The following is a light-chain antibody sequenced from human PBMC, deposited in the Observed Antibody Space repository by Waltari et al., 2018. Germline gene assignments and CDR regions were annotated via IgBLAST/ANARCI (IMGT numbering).Light chain of an antibody. CDR2: DVS. Sequence: QSALTQPAPVSGSPGQSITISCTGTGSDDGYYVYVSLYQQHPGKGPKLMIFDVSNRPSGVSNRFSGSKSGNTASLTISGLQAEDEADYYCSSYTSSGTVIFGGGTKLTVL. CDR1: GSDDGYYVY. V-gene: IGLV2-14*03. J-gene: IGLJ2*01. CDR3: SSYTSSGTVI.